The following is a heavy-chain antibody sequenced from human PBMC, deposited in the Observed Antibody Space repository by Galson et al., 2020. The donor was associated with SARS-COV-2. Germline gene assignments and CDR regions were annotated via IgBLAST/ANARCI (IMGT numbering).Heavy chain of an antibody. CDR1: GGTFSSYA. CDR3: ARVSNYAWVNYYYMDV. V-gene: IGHV1-69*05. CDR2: IIPIFGTA. D-gene: IGHD4-4*01. J-gene: IGHJ6*03. Sequence: ASVQISCKASGGTFSSYAISWVRQAPGQGLEWMGGIIPIFGTANYAQKFQGRVTITTDESTSTAYMELSSLRSEDTAVYYCARVSNYAWVNYYYMDVWGKGTTVTVSS.